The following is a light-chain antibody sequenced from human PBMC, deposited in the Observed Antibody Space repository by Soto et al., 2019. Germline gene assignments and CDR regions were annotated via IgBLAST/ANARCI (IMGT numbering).Light chain of an antibody. J-gene: IGKJ1*01. CDR3: QQYGSLPRT. CDR1: ESVSSSF. V-gene: IGKV3-20*01. Sequence: EIVLTQSPGTLSLSPGERATLSCRASESVSSSFLAWDQQRPGQAPRLLITAASSRATGIPDRFSGSGSGTDFTLTISRLEPEDFAVYYCQQYGSLPRTFGQGTKV. CDR2: AAS.